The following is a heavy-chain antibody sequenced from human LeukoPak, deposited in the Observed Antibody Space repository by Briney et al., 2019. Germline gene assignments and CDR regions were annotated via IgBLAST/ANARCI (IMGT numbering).Heavy chain of an antibody. CDR2: IRSKAYGGTT. CDR3: TREGDTAMVRRYFGY. D-gene: IGHD5-18*01. J-gene: IGHJ4*02. CDR1: GFTFGDYA. Sequence: PGRSLRLSCTASGFTFGDYAMSWVRQAPGKGLEWVGFIRSKAYGGTTEYAASVKGRFTTSRDDSKSIAYLQMNSLKTEDTAVYYCTREGDTAMVRRYFGYWGQGTLVTVSS. V-gene: IGHV3-49*04.